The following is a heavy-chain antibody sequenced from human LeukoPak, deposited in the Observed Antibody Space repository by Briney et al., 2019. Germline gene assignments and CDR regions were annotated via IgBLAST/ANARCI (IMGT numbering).Heavy chain of an antibody. CDR3: AKKVVVGATSPYSDFQD. CDR2: ISGSGVTT. V-gene: IGHV3-23*01. CDR1: GFTFSSYA. D-gene: IGHD1-26*01. J-gene: IGHJ1*01. Sequence: PGGSLRLSCVASGFTFSSYAMSWVRQAPGKGLEWVSAISGSGVTTHYAGSVKGQFSISRDNSKNTLYLQMNSLRVEDTALYYCAKKVVVGATSPYSDFQDWGQGTLVTVSS.